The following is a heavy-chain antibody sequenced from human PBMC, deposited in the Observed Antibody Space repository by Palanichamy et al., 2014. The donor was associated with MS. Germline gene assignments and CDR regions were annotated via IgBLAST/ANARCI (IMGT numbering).Heavy chain of an antibody. CDR2: ILNDGSKT. V-gene: IGHV3-33*01. Sequence: QVQLVESGGGVVQPGRSLRLSCAASGFTFSTYGMHWVRQAPGKGLEWVAVILNDGSKTYYADSVKGRFTISRDNSKNTLSLQMDSLRADDSALYYCARGDIAAGNGFDYWGQGTLITVSS. CDR1: GFTFSTYG. J-gene: IGHJ4*02. CDR3: ARGDIAAGNGFDY. D-gene: IGHD2-15*01.